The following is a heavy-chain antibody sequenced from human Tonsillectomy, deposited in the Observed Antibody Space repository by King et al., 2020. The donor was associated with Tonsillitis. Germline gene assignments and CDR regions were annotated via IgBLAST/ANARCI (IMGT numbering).Heavy chain of an antibody. Sequence: VQLVESGAEVKKPGASVKVSCKASGYTFTGYYMHWVRQAPGQGLEWMGWINPNSGGTNYAQKIQGWATMTRDTTISTAYMELSRLRSDDTAVYYCARGPPHTIFGVVIRRGDAFYIWGQGTMVTVSS. CDR1: GYTFTGYY. V-gene: IGHV1-2*04. CDR3: ARGPPHTIFGVVIRRGDAFYI. CDR2: INPNSGGT. J-gene: IGHJ3*02. D-gene: IGHD3-3*01.